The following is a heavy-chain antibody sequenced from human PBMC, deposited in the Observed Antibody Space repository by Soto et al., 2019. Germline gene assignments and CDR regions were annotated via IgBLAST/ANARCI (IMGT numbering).Heavy chain of an antibody. CDR1: GYTFTGYY. D-gene: IGHD2-2*01. Sequence: QVQLVQSGAEVKKPGASVKVSCKASGYTFTGYYMHWVRQAPGQGLEWMGWINPNSGGTNYAQKFQGWVTMTRDTSISTAYMELGRLRSDDTAVYYCARGRVVVVGMKLDYYYYGMDVWGQGTTVTVSS. CDR2: INPNSGGT. J-gene: IGHJ6*02. V-gene: IGHV1-2*04. CDR3: ARGRVVVVGMKLDYYYYGMDV.